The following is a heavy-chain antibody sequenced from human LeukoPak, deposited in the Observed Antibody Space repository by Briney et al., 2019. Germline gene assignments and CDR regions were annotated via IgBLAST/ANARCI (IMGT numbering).Heavy chain of an antibody. Sequence: SAKVSCKASGGTFSSYAISWVRQAPGQGLEWMGRIIPILGIANYAQKFQGRVTITADKSTSTAYMELSSLRSEDTAVYYCARDLSDRLDIVATVYWGQGTLVTVSS. J-gene: IGHJ4*02. CDR2: IIPILGIA. D-gene: IGHD5-12*01. CDR3: ARDLSDRLDIVATVY. V-gene: IGHV1-69*04. CDR1: GGTFSSYA.